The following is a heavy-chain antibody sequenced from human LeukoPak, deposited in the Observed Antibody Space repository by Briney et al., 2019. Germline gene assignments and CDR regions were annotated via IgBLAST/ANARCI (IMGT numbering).Heavy chain of an antibody. V-gene: IGHV4-59*08. D-gene: IGHD6-19*01. Sequence: PSETLSLTCTVSGGSISSYYWNWVRQPPGKGLEWIGYIYYSGSTNYNPSLKSRVTISVDTSKNQFSLKLSSVTAADTAVYFCARQLRGEAVAGHLQPFDYWGQGTLVTVSS. CDR2: IYYSGST. CDR1: GGSISSYY. J-gene: IGHJ4*02. CDR3: ARQLRGEAVAGHLQPFDY.